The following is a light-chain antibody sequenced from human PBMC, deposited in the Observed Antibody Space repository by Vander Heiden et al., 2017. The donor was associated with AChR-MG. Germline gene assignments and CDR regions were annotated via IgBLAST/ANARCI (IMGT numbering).Light chain of an antibody. V-gene: IGKV1-39*01. CDR1: QSISSY. J-gene: IGKJ1*01. CDR2: AAS. Sequence: DIQMTQSTSSLSASVRDRVTITCRASQSISSYLKWYQQRPGKAPKLLIYAASSLQSGVPSRFSGSGSGTHFTLTISSRQPEDFATYYCQQSFNTPTWTFGQGTKVEIK. CDR3: QQSFNTPTWT.